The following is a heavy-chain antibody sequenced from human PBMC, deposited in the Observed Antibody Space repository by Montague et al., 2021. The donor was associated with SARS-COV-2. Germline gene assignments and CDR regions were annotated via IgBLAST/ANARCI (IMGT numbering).Heavy chain of an antibody. CDR3: ARTQYQPLSHVPDY. V-gene: IGHV2-70*01. J-gene: IGHJ4*02. D-gene: IGHD2-2*01. Sequence: PALVKPTQTLTLTCTFSGFSLSTSGMCVSWIRQPPGKALEWLALIDWDDDKYYSTSLKTRLTISKDTSKNQVVLTMTNMDPVDTATYYCARTQYQPLSHVPDYWGQGTLVTVSS. CDR2: IDWDDDK. CDR1: GFSLSTSGMC.